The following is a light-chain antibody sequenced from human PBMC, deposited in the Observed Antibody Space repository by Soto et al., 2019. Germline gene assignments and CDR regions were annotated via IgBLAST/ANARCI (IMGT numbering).Light chain of an antibody. CDR1: SSDVGAYKY. CDR2: EVT. Sequence: QSALTQPPSASGSPGQSVTISCTGTSSDVGAYKYVSWYQQYPGKAPKLIIYEVTKRPSGVPDRFSGSKSGTTASLTVSGLQAEDEADYYRSSYVGNDIWVFGGGTKLTVL. CDR3: SSYVGNDIWV. V-gene: IGLV2-8*01. J-gene: IGLJ3*02.